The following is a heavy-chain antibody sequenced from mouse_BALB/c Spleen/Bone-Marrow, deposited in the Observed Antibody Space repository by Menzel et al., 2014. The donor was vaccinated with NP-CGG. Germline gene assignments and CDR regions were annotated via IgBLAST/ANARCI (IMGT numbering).Heavy chain of an antibody. CDR2: IYPGDGDT. CDR3: ARETYGNAWFAY. Sequence: VQLQESGAELVRPGSSVKISCKASGYAFSDYWMNWVKQRPGQGLEWIGQIYPGDGDTNYIGKFKGKATLTADKSSSTAYMQLSSLTSEDSAVYFCARETYGNAWFAYLGQGTLVTVSA. CDR1: GYAFSDYW. D-gene: IGHD2-1*01. J-gene: IGHJ3*01. V-gene: IGHV1-80*01.